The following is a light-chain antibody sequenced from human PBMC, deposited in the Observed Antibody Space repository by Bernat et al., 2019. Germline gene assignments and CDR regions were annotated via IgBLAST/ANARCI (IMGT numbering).Light chain of an antibody. CDR2: KAS. CDR3: QQYNNYPYP. J-gene: IGKJ2*01. Sequence: DIQMTQSPSTLSASVGDRVTITCRASQSISSWLAWYQQKPGKAPKLLIYKASSVESGVPSRFSGSGSGTEFTLTISSLQPADFATYYCQQYNNYPYPFGQGTKLEIK. CDR1: QSISSW. V-gene: IGKV1-5*03.